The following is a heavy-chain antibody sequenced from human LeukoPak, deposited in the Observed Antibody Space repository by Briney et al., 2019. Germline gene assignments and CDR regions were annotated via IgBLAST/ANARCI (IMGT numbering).Heavy chain of an antibody. D-gene: IGHD2-15*01. Sequence: GRSLRLSCAASGFTFDDYAMHWVRQAPGKGLEWVSGISWNSGSISYADSVKGRFTISRDNAKNSLYLQMNSLRAEDTALYYCAKGMGVRLLYAFDIWGQGTMVTVS. J-gene: IGHJ3*02. CDR1: GFTFDDYA. CDR3: AKGMGVRLLYAFDI. V-gene: IGHV3-9*01. CDR2: ISWNSGSI.